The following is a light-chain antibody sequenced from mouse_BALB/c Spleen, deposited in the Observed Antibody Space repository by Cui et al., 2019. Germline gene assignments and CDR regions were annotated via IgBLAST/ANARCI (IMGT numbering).Light chain of an antibody. V-gene: IGKV6-14*01. Sequence: DIVMTQSQKFMVTPVGYRVSITCKASQNVRTAVAWYQQKPGQSPKALIYLASNRHTGVPDRFTGSGSGTDFTLTISNVQSEDLADYFCLQHWNYPLTFGSGTKLEIK. CDR3: LQHWNYPLT. CDR1: QNVRTA. J-gene: IGKJ4*01. CDR2: LAS.